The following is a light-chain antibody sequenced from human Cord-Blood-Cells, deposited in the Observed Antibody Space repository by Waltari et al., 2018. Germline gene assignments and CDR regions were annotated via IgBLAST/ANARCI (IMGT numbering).Light chain of an antibody. Sequence: SYELTQPPSVSVSPRPTATLPRSGDKFGDKNSCWYQQTPGQSPVLVIYQESKRPSGIPERFSGSNSGNTATLTISGTQAMDEADYYCQAWDSSNVVFGGGTKLTVL. J-gene: IGLJ2*01. V-gene: IGLV3-1*01. CDR1: KFGDKN. CDR2: QES. CDR3: QAWDSSNVV.